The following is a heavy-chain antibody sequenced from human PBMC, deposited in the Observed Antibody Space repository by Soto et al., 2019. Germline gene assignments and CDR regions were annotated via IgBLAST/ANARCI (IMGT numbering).Heavy chain of an antibody. CDR3: ARDRCDTTSCYECDY. J-gene: IGHJ4*02. CDR1: GYTFTSYY. CDR2: INPSGGTT. D-gene: IGHD2-2*01. Sequence: ASVKVSCKASGYTFTSYYMHWVRQAPGQGLEWMGIINPSGGTTRFAQKFQGRVTLTRDTSTNTVYMELSSLRSDDTAVYYCARDRCDTTSCYECDYWGQGTLVTVSS. V-gene: IGHV1-46*01.